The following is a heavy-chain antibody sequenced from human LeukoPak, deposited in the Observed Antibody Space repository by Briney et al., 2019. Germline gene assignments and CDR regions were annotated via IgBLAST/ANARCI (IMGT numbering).Heavy chain of an antibody. CDR1: GYTFTGYY. Sequence: ASVKVSCKASGYTFTGYYMHWVRQAPGQRLEWIGWINPNSGGTNYAQKFQGRVTMTRDTSISTAYMELSRLRSDDTAVYYCARMKRLYDSSGYPYAFDIWGQGTMVTVSS. CDR3: ARMKRLYDSSGYPYAFDI. CDR2: INPNSGGT. D-gene: IGHD3-22*01. J-gene: IGHJ3*02. V-gene: IGHV1-2*02.